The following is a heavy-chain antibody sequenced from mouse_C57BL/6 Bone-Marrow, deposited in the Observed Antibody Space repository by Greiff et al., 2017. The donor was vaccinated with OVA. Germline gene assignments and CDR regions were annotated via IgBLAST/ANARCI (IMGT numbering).Heavy chain of an antibody. V-gene: IGHV1-80*01. CDR2: IYPGDGDT. J-gene: IGHJ4*01. D-gene: IGHD2-5*01. CDR1: GYAFSSYW. CDR3: ARDSNFYAMDY. Sequence: VQLQQSGAELVKPGASVKISCTASGYAFSSYWMNWVKQRPGKGLEWIGQIYPGDGDTNYNGKFKGKATLTADKSSSTAYMQLSSLTSEDSAVYFCARDSNFYAMDYWGQGTSVTVSS.